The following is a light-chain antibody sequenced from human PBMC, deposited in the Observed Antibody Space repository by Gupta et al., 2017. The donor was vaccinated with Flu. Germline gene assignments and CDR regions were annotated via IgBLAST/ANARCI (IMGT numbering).Light chain of an antibody. CDR1: SSDVGSYNL. V-gene: IGLV2-23*01. Sequence: QSALTQPVSVSGSPGQSITISCTGTSSDVGSYNLVSWYQQHPGKAPKLMIYEGSKRPSGVPNRFSGSKSGNTASLTISGRQAEDEADYYGCSYAGSSTYVFGTGTKVTVL. CDR3: CSYAGSSTYV. J-gene: IGLJ1*01. CDR2: EGS.